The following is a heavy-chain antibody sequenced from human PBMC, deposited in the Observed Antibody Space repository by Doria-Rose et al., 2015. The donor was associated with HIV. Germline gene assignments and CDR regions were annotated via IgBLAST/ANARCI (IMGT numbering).Heavy chain of an antibody. Sequence: QVTLKESGPVLVKPTETLTLTCTVSGVSLSSPGMGVSWIRQPPGKALEWPAKIYSDDERSHTTSLKRRLTISRSTSKSQVVLTMTDMDPVDTATYYCARIRSSRWYHKYYFDFWGQGTLVIVSA. J-gene: IGHJ4*02. V-gene: IGHV2-26*01. D-gene: IGHD6-13*01. CDR1: GVSLSSPGMG. CDR3: ARIRSSRWYHKYYFDF. CDR2: IYSDDER.